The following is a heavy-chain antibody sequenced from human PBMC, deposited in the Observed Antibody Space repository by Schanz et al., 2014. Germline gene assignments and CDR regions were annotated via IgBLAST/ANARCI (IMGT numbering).Heavy chain of an antibody. J-gene: IGHJ4*02. CDR1: GFTFSNHG. V-gene: IGHV3-33*06. CDR3: AKSKSQLPLFDY. D-gene: IGHD2-21*01. CDR2: IWYDGSDK. Sequence: QVQLVESGGGVVQPGRSLRLSCAASGFTFSNHGMHWVRQSPGKGLEWVALIWYDGSDKFYADSVKGRFTISRDSSKNTLYLQMNSLRADDTAVYYCAKSKSQLPLFDYWGQGTLVAVSS.